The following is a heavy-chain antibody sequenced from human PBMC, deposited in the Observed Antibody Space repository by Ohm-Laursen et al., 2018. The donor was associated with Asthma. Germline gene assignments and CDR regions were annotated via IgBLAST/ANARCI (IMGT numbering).Heavy chain of an antibody. Sequence: SVKVSCKASGFTFTSSAVQWVRQARGQRLEWIGWIVVGSGNTNYAQKFQERVTITRGMSTSTAYMELSSLRSEDTAVYYCARGVDSSGYLNPWGQGTLVTVSS. CDR1: GFTFTSSA. D-gene: IGHD3-22*01. CDR3: ARGVDSSGYLNP. CDR2: IVVGSGNT. V-gene: IGHV1-58*01. J-gene: IGHJ5*02.